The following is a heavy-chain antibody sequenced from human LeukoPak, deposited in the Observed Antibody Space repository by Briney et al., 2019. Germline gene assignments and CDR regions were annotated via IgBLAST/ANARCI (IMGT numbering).Heavy chain of an antibody. CDR1: GLTFDNYA. Sequence: PGGSLRLSCAASGLTFDNYAMHWVRQAPGRGLEWVSLISGDGGSTYYADSVKGRFTISRDNSKNSLYLQMNSLRTEDTALYYCPKARYCSGSDCDTIDYWGQGILVTVFS. CDR3: PKARYCSGSDCDTIDY. V-gene: IGHV3-43*02. J-gene: IGHJ4*02. D-gene: IGHD2-15*01. CDR2: ISGDGGST.